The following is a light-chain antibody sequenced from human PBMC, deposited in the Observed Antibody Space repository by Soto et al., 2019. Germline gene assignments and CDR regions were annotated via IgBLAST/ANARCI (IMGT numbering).Light chain of an antibody. CDR1: QTVSSNY. J-gene: IGKJ5*01. CDR2: GAS. Sequence: EFVLTQSPGTLSLSPGERATLSCRASQTVSSNYLAWCQQRPGQAPRLLIYGASTRAAGIPDRFSGSGSGTDFTLTITRLEPEDSAVYFCQQYTGPPTTFGQGARLEIK. V-gene: IGKV3-20*01. CDR3: QQYTGPPTT.